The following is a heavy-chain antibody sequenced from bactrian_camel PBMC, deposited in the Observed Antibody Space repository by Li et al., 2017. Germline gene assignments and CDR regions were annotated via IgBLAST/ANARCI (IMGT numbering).Heavy chain of an antibody. D-gene: IGHD8*01. V-gene: IGHV3S53*01. J-gene: IGHJ4*01. CDR2: IDTDGGT. CDR3: AADPKGDNWGCDGDFFAV. CDR1: GFTFRNWC. Sequence: VQLVESGRGAVQIGGSLKLSCAASGFTFRNWCRIGWFRQTPGKERERGAFIDTDGGTNYADSVKGRFIASRDHAKDTLFLEMNTLKPEDTAMYYCAADPKGDNWGCDGDFFAVWGQGTQVTVS.